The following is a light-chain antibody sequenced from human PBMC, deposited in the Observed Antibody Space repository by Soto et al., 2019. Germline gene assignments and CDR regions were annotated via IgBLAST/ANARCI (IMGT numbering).Light chain of an antibody. J-gene: IGKJ5*01. Sequence: EIILTQSPDTLSLSPGEIATLSFSASQSVSSYLAWYQQKPGQAPRLLIYDASNRATGIPARFSGSGSGTDFTLTISSLEPEDFAVYYCQQRSNWPPITFGQGTRLEIK. CDR2: DAS. V-gene: IGKV3-11*01. CDR1: QSVSSY. CDR3: QQRSNWPPIT.